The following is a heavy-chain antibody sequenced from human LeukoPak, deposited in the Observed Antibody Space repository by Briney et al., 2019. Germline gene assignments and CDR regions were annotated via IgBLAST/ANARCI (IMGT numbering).Heavy chain of an antibody. CDR1: GFSLSTAGVC. Sequence: SGPALVKPTQTLTLTCTFSGFSLSTAGVCVVWIRQPPGKALEWLARIDWDVDKFYSTSLKTRLTISKDTSKNQVALTMTNVDPVDTATYFCARIRWTAVTTRRYYMDAWGKGTTVTVSS. J-gene: IGHJ6*03. CDR2: IDWDVDK. CDR3: ARIRWTAVTTRRYYMDA. V-gene: IGHV2-70*17. D-gene: IGHD4-17*01.